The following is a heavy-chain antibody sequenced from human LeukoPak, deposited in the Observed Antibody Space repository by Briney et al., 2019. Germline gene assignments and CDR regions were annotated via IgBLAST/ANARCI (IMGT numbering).Heavy chain of an antibody. D-gene: IGHD1-26*01. Sequence: GASVKVSCKASGGTFSSYAISWVRQAPGQGLEWMGGIIPIFGTANYAQKFQGRVTITTDESTSTAYMELSSLRSEDTAVYYCARFWDQPPAWFDPWGQGTLVTVSS. CDR1: GGTFSSYA. CDR2: IIPIFGTA. CDR3: ARFWDQPPAWFDP. J-gene: IGHJ5*02. V-gene: IGHV1-69*05.